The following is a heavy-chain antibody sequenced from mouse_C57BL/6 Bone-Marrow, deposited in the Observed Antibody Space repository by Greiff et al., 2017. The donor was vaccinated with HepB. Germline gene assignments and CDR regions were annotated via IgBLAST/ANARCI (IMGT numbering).Heavy chain of an antibody. D-gene: IGHD3-2*02. J-gene: IGHJ3*01. Sequence: VQLKESGAELVRPGASVKLSCTASGFNIKDDYMHWVKQRPEQGLEWIGWIDPENGDTEYASKFQGKATITADTSSNTAYLQLSSLTSEDTAVYYCTTLDSSGYVIAYWGQGTLVTVSA. CDR1: GFNIKDDY. CDR2: IDPENGDT. CDR3: TTLDSSGYVIAY. V-gene: IGHV14-4*01.